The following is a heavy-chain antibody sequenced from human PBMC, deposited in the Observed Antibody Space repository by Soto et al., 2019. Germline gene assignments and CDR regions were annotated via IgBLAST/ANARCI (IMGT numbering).Heavy chain of an antibody. Sequence: QVQLQESGPGLVKSSETLSLTCTVAGGSVSSGSYYWTWIRQPPGKGLEWIGYIDKRGSTNYNPSLKSRVTISSDTSKNQVSLRLNSVTGADTAVYYCARASGTLRSRKFENWGQGTLVTVSS. V-gene: IGHV4-61*01. D-gene: IGHD1-26*01. CDR2: IDKRGST. J-gene: IGHJ4*02. CDR3: ARASGTLRSRKFEN. CDR1: GGSVSSGSYY.